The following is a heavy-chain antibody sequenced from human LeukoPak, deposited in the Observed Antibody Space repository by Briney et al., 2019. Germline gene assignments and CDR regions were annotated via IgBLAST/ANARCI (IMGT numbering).Heavy chain of an antibody. CDR3: ARVGYSYGYDFYYYGMDV. J-gene: IGHJ6*02. CDR1: GYTFTGYY. D-gene: IGHD5-18*01. Sequence: ASVKVSCKASGYTFTGYYMHWVRQAPGQGLEWIGWINPHSGGTNYAQKFQGRVTRTRDTSISTAYMKLSRLRSDDTAVYYRARVGYSYGYDFYYYGMDVWGQGTTVTVSS. CDR2: INPHSGGT. V-gene: IGHV1-2*02.